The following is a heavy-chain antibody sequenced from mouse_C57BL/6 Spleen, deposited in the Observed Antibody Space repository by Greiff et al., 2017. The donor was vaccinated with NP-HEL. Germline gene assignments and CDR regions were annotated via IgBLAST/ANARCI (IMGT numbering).Heavy chain of an antibody. V-gene: IGHV3-6*01. J-gene: IGHJ2*01. CDR3: ARVRPGTYFDY. CDR1: GYSITSGYY. D-gene: IGHD4-1*01. CDR2: ISYDGSN. Sequence: VQLKESGPGLVKPSQSLSLTCSVTGYSITSGYYWNWIRQFPGNKLEWMGYISYDGSNNYNPSLKNRISITRDTSKNQFFLKLNSVTTEDTATYYCARVRPGTYFDYWGQGPTLPVSS.